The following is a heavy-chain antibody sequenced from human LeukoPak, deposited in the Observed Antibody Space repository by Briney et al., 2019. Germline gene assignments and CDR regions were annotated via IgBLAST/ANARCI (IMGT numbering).Heavy chain of an antibody. CDR1: GGSFSGYY. D-gene: IGHD5-18*01. Sequence: SETLSLTCAVYGGSFSGYYWSWIRQPPGKGLEWIGEINHSGSTNYNPSLKSRVTISVDTSKNQFSLKPSSVTAADTAVYYCARGVREQLWLLRDYWGQGTLVTVSS. V-gene: IGHV4-34*01. CDR2: INHSGST. J-gene: IGHJ4*02. CDR3: ARGVREQLWLLRDY.